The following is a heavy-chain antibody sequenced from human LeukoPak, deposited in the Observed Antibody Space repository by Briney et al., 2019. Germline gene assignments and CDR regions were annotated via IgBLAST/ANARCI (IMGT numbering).Heavy chain of an antibody. Sequence: ASVKVSCKTSGYTFRNYGITWVRQAPGQGLEWMGWISTFNGHTKYTQSLRDRVTLTTDLSTSTIYMELRSLRSDDTAVYYCARSENRDYYMDVWGKGTTVTISS. CDR1: GYTFRNYG. CDR3: ARSENRDYYMDV. CDR2: ISTFNGHT. V-gene: IGHV1-18*01. D-gene: IGHD1-14*01. J-gene: IGHJ6*03.